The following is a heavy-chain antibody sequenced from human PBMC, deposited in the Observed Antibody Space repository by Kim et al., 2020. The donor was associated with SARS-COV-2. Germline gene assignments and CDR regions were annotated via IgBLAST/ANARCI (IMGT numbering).Heavy chain of an antibody. CDR1: GYTFTGYY. D-gene: IGHD3-16*01. J-gene: IGHJ3*02. V-gene: IGHV1-2*02. Sequence: ASVKVSCKASGYTFTGYYMHWVRQAPGQGLEWMGWINPNSGGTNYAQKFQGRVTMTRDTSISTAYMELSRLRSDDTAVYYCARYWPVMGDAFDIWGQGTMVTVSS. CDR3: ARYWPVMGDAFDI. CDR2: INPNSGGT.